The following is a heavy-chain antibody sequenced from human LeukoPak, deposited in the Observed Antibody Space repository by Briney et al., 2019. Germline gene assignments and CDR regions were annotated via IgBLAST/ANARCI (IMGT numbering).Heavy chain of an antibody. Sequence: SETLSLTCTVSGGSISSGSYYWSWIRQPAGKGLEWIGRIYTSGSTNYNPSLKSRVTISVDTSKNQFSLKLSSVTAADTAVYYCAREDRYGSGSYYYYYYMDVWGKGTTVTVSS. CDR3: AREDRYGSGSYYYYYYMDV. V-gene: IGHV4-61*02. CDR1: GGSISSGSYY. J-gene: IGHJ6*03. CDR2: IYTSGST. D-gene: IGHD3-10*01.